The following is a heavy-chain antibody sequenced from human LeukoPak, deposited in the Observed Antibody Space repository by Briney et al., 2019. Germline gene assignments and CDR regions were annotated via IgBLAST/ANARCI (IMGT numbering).Heavy chain of an antibody. D-gene: IGHD5-24*01. V-gene: IGHV3-23*01. CDR2: ISGSGGST. CDR1: GFTFSSYG. Sequence: PGGSLRPSCAASGFTFSSYGMSWVRQAPGKGLEWVSAISGSGGSTYYADSVKGRFTISRDNSKNTLYLQMNSLRAEDTAVYYCARDRVRGATIERYYYYYMDVWGKGTTVTISS. J-gene: IGHJ6*03. CDR3: ARDRVRGATIERYYYYYMDV.